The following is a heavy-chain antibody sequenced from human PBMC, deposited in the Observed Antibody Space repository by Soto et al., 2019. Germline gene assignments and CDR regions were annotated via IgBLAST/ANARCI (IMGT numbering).Heavy chain of an antibody. Sequence: PGGSLRLSCAASGFTFSSYAMHWVRQAPGKGLEWVAVISYDGSNKYYADSVKGRFTISRDNSKNTLYLQMNSLRAEDTAVYYCARDTGFSGLEPQAYWGQGTLVTVSS. D-gene: IGHD1-1*01. J-gene: IGHJ4*02. CDR2: ISYDGSNK. CDR1: GFTFSSYA. V-gene: IGHV3-30-3*01. CDR3: ARDTGFSGLEPQAY.